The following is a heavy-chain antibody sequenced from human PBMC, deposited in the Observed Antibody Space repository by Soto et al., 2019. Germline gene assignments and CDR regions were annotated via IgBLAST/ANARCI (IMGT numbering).Heavy chain of an antibody. CDR2: ISSTSSYI. D-gene: IGHD3-22*01. J-gene: IGHJ4*02. CDR1: GFTFSTYS. Sequence: EVQLVESGGGLVKPGGSLRLSCGASGFTFSTYSLHWVRQAPGKGLEWVSSISSTSSYIYYADSVKGRFTISRDNAKNSLYLQMNSLRAEDTAVYYCVRDVNYYDSSGYRDYWGQGTLVTVSS. V-gene: IGHV3-21*01. CDR3: VRDVNYYDSSGYRDY.